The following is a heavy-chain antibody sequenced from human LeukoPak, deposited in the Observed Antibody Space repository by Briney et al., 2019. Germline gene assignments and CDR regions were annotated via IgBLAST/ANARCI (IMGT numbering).Heavy chain of an antibody. V-gene: IGHV1-46*01. J-gene: IGHJ5*02. CDR1: GYTLTSYY. CDR3: ARERLVQNWFDP. Sequence: ASVKVSCKASGYTLTSYYMHWVRQAPGQGLEWMGIINPSGGSTSYAQKFQGRVTMTRDTSTSTVYMELSSLRSEDTAVYYCARERLVQNWFDPWGQGTLVTVSS. CDR2: INPSGGST. D-gene: IGHD6-6*01.